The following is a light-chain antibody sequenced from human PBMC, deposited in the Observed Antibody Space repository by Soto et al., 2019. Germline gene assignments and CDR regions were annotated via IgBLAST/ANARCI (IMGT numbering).Light chain of an antibody. CDR3: QQYGTSPWA. CDR1: QSVSSTY. Sequence: EIVLTQSPGTLSLSPGERATLSCRASQSVSSTYLVWYQQKPGQAPRLLIYGASSRATGITDRFSGSGPGTDFTLTISRLEPEDFAVYYCQQYGTSPWAFGQGTKVEVK. CDR2: GAS. V-gene: IGKV3-20*01. J-gene: IGKJ1*01.